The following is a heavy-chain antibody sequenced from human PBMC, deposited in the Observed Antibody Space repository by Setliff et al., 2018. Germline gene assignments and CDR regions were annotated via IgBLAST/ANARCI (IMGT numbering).Heavy chain of an antibody. CDR1: GDSISSGDYF. CDR2: IYHSGSA. CDR3: AREGGTSTSSDAFDV. V-gene: IGHV4-30-4*08. D-gene: IGHD1-7*01. Sequence: SETLSLTCTVSGDSISSGDYFRSWIRQPPGKGLEWIAYIYHSGSAYYNPSLKSRVTMSVDTSKNQFSLHLTSVTAADTAVYYCAREGGTSTSSDAFDVWGQGMMVTVSS. J-gene: IGHJ3*01.